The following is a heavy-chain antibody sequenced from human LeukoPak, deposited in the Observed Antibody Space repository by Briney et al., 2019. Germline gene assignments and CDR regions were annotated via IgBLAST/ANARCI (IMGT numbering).Heavy chain of an antibody. Sequence: ASVKVSCKASGYTFTAYYMHWVRQAPGQGLEWMGWINPNTGGTNYAQKFQGRVTMTRATSISTACMELSSLTSDDTAVYYCARDDSFQFDSWGQGTLVTVSS. CDR2: INPNTGGT. CDR1: GYTFTAYY. CDR3: ARDDSFQFDS. D-gene: IGHD5-18*01. J-gene: IGHJ4*02. V-gene: IGHV1-2*02.